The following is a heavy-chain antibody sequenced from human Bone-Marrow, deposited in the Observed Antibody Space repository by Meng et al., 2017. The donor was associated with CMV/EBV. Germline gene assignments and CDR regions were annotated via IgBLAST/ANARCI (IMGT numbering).Heavy chain of an antibody. D-gene: IGHD3-22*01. Sequence: SETLSLTCAVSGASISSGQWWTWIRQPPGKGLEWIGEINHSGSTNYNPSLKSRVTISVDTSKNQFSLKLSSVTAADTAVYYCARDYYDSGGYYYTEGYYHGLDVWGQGTTVTVSS. CDR3: ARDYYDSGGYYYTEGYYHGLDV. CDR1: GASISSGQW. J-gene: IGHJ6*02. V-gene: IGHV4-4*02. CDR2: INHSGST.